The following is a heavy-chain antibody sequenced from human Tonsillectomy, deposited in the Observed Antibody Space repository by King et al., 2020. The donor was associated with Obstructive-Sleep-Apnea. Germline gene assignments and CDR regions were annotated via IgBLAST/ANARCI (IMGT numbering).Heavy chain of an antibody. V-gene: IGHV1-69*01. J-gene: IGHJ6*02. Sequence: LVQSGAEVKKPGSSVKVSCRASEGIFRSYAISWVRQAPGQGLEWMGGIIPMFETVNYAQKFQGRVTVTADDSTSTAYMELSGLQPEDTALYYCASTSGRLVTTSPYYYFGMDVWGQGTTVTVTS. D-gene: IGHD3-9*01. CDR1: EGIFRSYA. CDR2: IIPMFETV. CDR3: ASTSGRLVTTSPYYYFGMDV.